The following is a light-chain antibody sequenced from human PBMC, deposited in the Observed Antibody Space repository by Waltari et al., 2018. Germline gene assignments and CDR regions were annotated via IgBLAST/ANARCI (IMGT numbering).Light chain of an antibody. J-gene: IGLJ2*01. CDR3: AAWDDSLSGPV. CDR1: SSNIGSNY. Sequence: QSVLTQPPSASGTPGQRVTISCSGTSSNIGSNYVYWYQQLPGTAPKLLIYSNNQRPSGVPNLFPGAKSGTSGALAIGGLRSEDEADYYCAAWDDSLSGPVFGGGTKLTVL. V-gene: IGLV1-47*01. CDR2: SNN.